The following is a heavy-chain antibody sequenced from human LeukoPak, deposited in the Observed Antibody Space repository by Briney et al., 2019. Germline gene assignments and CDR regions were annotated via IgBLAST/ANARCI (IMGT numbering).Heavy chain of an antibody. CDR2: ISSSSSYI. D-gene: IGHD4-23*01. Sequence: GGSLRLSCAASGFTFSSYSMNWVRQAPGKGLEWVSSISSSSSYIYYADSVKGRFTISRDNAKNSLYLQMNSLRAEDTAVYYCARGPYGGNSPLDYWGQGTLVTVSS. V-gene: IGHV3-21*04. J-gene: IGHJ4*02. CDR1: GFTFSSYS. CDR3: ARGPYGGNSPLDY.